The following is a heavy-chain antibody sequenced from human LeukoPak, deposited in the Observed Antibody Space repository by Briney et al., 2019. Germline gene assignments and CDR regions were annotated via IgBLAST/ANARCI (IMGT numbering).Heavy chain of an antibody. CDR1: GGSFSGYY. J-gene: IGHJ6*03. D-gene: IGHD3-3*01. Sequence: PSETLSLTCAVYGGSFSGYYWSWIRQPPGKGLEWIGEINHSGSTNYNPSLKSRVTISVDTSKNRFSLKLSSVTAADTAVYYCARSGRITIFGVWHYMDVWGKGTTVTVSS. CDR2: INHSGST. V-gene: IGHV4-34*01. CDR3: ARSGRITIFGVWHYMDV.